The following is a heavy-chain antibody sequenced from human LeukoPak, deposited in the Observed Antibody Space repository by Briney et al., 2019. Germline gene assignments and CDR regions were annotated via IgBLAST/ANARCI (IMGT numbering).Heavy chain of an antibody. CDR3: ARTDIVARRAYYFDY. CDR2: INPSGGGT. Sequence: GASVKVSCKASGYTFTSYYMHWVRQAPGQGLEWMGIINPSGGGTSYAQKFQGRVTMTRDTSTSTAYMELSSLRSEDTAVYYCARTDIVARRAYYFDYWGQGTLVTVSS. CDR1: GYTFTSYY. J-gene: IGHJ4*02. V-gene: IGHV1-46*01. D-gene: IGHD5-12*01.